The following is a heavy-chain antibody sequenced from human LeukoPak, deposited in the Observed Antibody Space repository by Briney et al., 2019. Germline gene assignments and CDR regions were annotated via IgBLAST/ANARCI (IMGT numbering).Heavy chain of an antibody. CDR2: ISDNGGDT. V-gene: IGHV3-23*01. Sequence: PGGSLRLSCAASGFTFNNYAMSWVRQAPGKGLEWVSAISDNGGDTKYADSVKGRFTISRDNSKNTLYLQMNSLRAEDMAIYYCGKDWKLDYWGQGTLVTVSS. J-gene: IGHJ4*02. D-gene: IGHD1-1*01. CDR1: GFTFNNYA. CDR3: GKDWKLDY.